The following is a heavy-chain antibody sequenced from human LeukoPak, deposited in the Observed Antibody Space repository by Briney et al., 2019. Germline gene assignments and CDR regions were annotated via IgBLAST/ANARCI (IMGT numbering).Heavy chain of an antibody. V-gene: IGHV4-31*03. CDR2: IYYSGST. CDR3: ARARKYGSGSLNWFDP. CDR1: GGSISSGGYY. Sequence: ASETLSLTCTVSGGSISSGGYYWSWIRQHPGKGLEWIGYIYYSGSTYYNPSLKSRVTISVDTSKNQSSLKLSSVTAADTAVYYCARARKYGSGSLNWFDPWGQGTLVTVSS. J-gene: IGHJ5*02. D-gene: IGHD3-10*01.